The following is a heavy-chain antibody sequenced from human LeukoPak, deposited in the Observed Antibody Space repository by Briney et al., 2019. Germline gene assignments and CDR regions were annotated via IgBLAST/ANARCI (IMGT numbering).Heavy chain of an antibody. CDR3: ARVEEGYGSGRRENYYYYYMDV. D-gene: IGHD3-10*01. J-gene: IGHJ6*03. V-gene: IGHV4-59*01. CDR2: ICYSGST. CDR1: GGSISSYY. Sequence: PSETLSLTCTVSGGSISSYYWSWIRQPPGTGLEWIGYICYSGSTNYKPSLKSRATISVDTSKNQFSLKLSSVTAADTAVYYCARVEEGYGSGRRENYYYYYMDVWGKGTTVTISS.